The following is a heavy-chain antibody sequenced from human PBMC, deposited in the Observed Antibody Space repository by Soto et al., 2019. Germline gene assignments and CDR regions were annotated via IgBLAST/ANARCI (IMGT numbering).Heavy chain of an antibody. D-gene: IGHD2-21*01. Sequence: PSETLSLTCAVSGGSISSGGYSWSWIRQPPGKGLEWIGYIYHSGSTYYNPSLKSRVTISVDRSKNQFSLKLSSVTAADTAVYYCSRAGILTTPYYFDYWGQGTLVTVSS. CDR2: IYHSGST. CDR1: GGSISSGGYS. J-gene: IGHJ4*01. V-gene: IGHV4-30-2*01. CDR3: SRAGILTTPYYFDY.